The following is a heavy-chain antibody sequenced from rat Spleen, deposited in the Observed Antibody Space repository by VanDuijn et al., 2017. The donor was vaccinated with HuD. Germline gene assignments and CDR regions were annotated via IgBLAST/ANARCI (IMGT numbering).Heavy chain of an antibody. J-gene: IGHJ1*01. CDR2: ISYEGSST. CDR1: GFTFSDFF. V-gene: IGHV5-22*01. CDR3: ASLLTGRESHYWYFDF. D-gene: IGHD5-1*01. Sequence: EVQLVESGGGLVQPGRSLKLSCAASGFTFSDFFMAWVRQAPKKGLEWVASISYEGSSTYYGDSVKGRFTISRDNAKSTLYLQMNSLRSEDTATYYCASLLTGRESHYWYFDFWGPGTMVTVSS.